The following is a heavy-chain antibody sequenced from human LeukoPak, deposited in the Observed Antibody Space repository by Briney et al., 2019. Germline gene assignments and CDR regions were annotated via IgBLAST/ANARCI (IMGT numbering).Heavy chain of an antibody. Sequence: GGSLRLSCAATGFTFSSYSMNWVRQAPGKGLEWVSSISSSSSYIYYVDSVKGRFTISRDNAKNSLYLQMNSLRAEDTAVYYCARLAAAGQYYYYGMDVWGQGTTVTVSS. CDR3: ARLAAAGQYYYYGMDV. CDR2: ISSSSSYI. D-gene: IGHD6-13*01. CDR1: GFTFSSYS. J-gene: IGHJ6*02. V-gene: IGHV3-21*01.